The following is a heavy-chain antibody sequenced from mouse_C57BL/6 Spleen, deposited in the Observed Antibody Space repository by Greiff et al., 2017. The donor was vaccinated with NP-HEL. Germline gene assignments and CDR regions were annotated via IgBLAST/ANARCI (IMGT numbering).Heavy chain of an antibody. CDR3: ARHPTTVVAMDY. Sequence: VKLQESGAELVRPGTSVKVSCKASGYAFTNYLIEWVKQRPGQGLEWIGVINPGSGGTNYNEKFKGKATLTADKSSSTAYMQLSSLTSEDSAVYFCARHPTTVVAMDYWGQGTSVTVSS. J-gene: IGHJ4*01. CDR1: GYAFTNYL. V-gene: IGHV1-54*01. CDR2: INPGSGGT. D-gene: IGHD1-1*01.